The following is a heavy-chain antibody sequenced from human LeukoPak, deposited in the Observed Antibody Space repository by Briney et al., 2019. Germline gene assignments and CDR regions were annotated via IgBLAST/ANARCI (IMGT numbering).Heavy chain of an antibody. J-gene: IGHJ3*02. CDR3: ARTLRYYYDSSGYQYDAFDI. CDR2: IIPIFGTA. CDR1: GGTFSSYA. Sequence: SVKVSCKASGGTFSSYAISWLRQAPGQGLEWMGRIIPIFGTANYAQKFQGRVTITADKSTSTAYMELSSLRSEDTAVYYCARTLRYYYDSSGYQYDAFDIWGQGTMVTVSS. V-gene: IGHV1-69*06. D-gene: IGHD3-22*01.